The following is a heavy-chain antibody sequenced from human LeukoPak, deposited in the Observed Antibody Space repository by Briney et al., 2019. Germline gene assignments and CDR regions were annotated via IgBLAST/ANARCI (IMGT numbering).Heavy chain of an antibody. CDR3: ARKRSFDL. V-gene: IGHV4-59*02. J-gene: IGHJ4*02. CDR1: GDSVSNYY. D-gene: IGHD3-9*01. CDR2: IYYSESD. Sequence: PWETLSLTCTVSGDSVSNYYWSWIRQPPGKGLEWICCIYYSESDTYHRSLKSRVTISLDTSKNQFFLKLSSVTAADTAVYYCARKRSFDLWCQGTLVIVSA.